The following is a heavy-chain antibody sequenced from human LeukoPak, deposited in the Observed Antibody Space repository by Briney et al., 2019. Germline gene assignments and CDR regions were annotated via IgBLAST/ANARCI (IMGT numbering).Heavy chain of an antibody. D-gene: IGHD6-13*01. J-gene: IGHJ5*02. CDR1: SGSFSGYY. CDR3: ARGGRSSSWYVYNWFDP. CDR2: INHSGST. Sequence: SETLSLTCAVYSGSFSGYYWSWIRQPPGKGLEWIGEINHSGSTNYNPSLKSRVTISVDTSKNQFSLKLSSVTAADTAVYYCARGGRSSSWYVYNWFDPWGQGTLVTVSS. V-gene: IGHV4-34*01.